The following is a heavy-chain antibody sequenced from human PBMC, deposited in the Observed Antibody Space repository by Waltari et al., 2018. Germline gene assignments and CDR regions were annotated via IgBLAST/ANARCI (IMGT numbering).Heavy chain of an antibody. CDR2: IYHNGST. CDR3: ARDAIRAALDH. CDR1: GGSLRSTTW. Sequence: QVQLQESGPGLVKPSGTLSLPCAVSGGSLRSTTWWSWVRQPPGRGLEWIGEIYHNGSTSYNPSLGRRVTVSVDKSKNQFSLKVTSVTAADTAVYYCARDAIRAALDHWGPGILVTVSS. D-gene: IGHD6-25*01. J-gene: IGHJ4*02. V-gene: IGHV4-4*02.